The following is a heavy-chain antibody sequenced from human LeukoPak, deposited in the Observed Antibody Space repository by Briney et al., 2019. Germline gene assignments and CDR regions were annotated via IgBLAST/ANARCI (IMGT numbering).Heavy chain of an antibody. V-gene: IGHV4-61*01. D-gene: IGHD6-19*01. CDR3: ARGDDSSGWYGVDY. CDR1: GGSVSSGSYY. J-gene: IGHJ4*02. CDR2: IYYSGST. Sequence: SETLSLTCTVSGGSVSSGSYYWSWIRQPPGKGLEWIGCIYYSGSTNYNPSLKSRVTISVDTSKNQFSLKLSSVTAADTAVYYCARGDDSSGWYGVDYWGQGTLVTVSS.